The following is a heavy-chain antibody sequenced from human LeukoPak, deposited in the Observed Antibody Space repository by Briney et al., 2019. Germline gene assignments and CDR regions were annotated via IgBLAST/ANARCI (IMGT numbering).Heavy chain of an antibody. CDR3: ARAPIQTSAFNWFDP. J-gene: IGHJ5*02. CDR2: IIPIFGTA. CDR1: GGTFSSYA. Sequence: ASVKVSCKASGGTFSSYAISWERQAPGQGLEWMGGIIPIFGTANYAQKFQGRVTITADESTSTAYMELSSLRSEDTAVYYCARAPIQTSAFNWFDPWGQGTLVTVSS. V-gene: IGHV1-69*13.